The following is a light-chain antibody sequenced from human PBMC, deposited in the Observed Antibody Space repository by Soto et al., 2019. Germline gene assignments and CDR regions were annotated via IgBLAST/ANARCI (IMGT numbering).Light chain of an antibody. V-gene: IGLV2-14*01. CDR3: SSYTSSSTPG. CDR2: DVS. J-gene: IGLJ1*01. CDR1: SSDVGGYKY. Sequence: QSVLTQPASVSGSPGPSITISCTGTSSDVGGYKYVSWYQQHPGKAPKLMIYDVSNRPSGVSNRFSGSKSGNTASLTISGLQAEDEADYYCSSYTSSSTPGFGTGTKVTVL.